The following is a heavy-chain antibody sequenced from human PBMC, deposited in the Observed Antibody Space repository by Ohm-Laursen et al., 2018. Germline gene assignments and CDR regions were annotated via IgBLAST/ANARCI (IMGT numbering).Heavy chain of an antibody. CDR3: ARDYGGYRVVFDY. Sequence: SETLSLTCTVSGGSISSYYWSWIRQPAGKGLEWIGRIYTSGSTNYNPSLESRVTISADTSKNQFSLRLTSVTAADTAVYYCARDYGGYRVVFDYWGQGTLVTVSS. CDR2: IYTSGST. V-gene: IGHV4-4*07. D-gene: IGHD4-23*01. CDR1: GGSISSYY. J-gene: IGHJ4*02.